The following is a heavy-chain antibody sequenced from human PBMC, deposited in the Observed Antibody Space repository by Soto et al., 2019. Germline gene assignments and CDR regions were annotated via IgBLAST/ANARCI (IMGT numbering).Heavy chain of an antibody. D-gene: IGHD6-19*01. Sequence: GGSLRLSCAASGFTFSSYGMHWVRQAPGKGLEWVAVIWYDGSNKYYADSVKGRFTISRDNSKNTLYLQMNSLRAEDTAVYYCAKDRPYSSGWPVSYFDYWGQGTLVTVSS. CDR2: IWYDGSNK. J-gene: IGHJ4*02. CDR3: AKDRPYSSGWPVSYFDY. V-gene: IGHV3-33*06. CDR1: GFTFSSYG.